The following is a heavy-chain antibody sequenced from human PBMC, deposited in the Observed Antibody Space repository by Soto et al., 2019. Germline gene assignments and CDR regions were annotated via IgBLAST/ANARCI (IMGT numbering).Heavy chain of an antibody. V-gene: IGHV1-18*01. CDR2: ISGHDGNT. CDR3: AREYCSSASCYGPDF. Sequence: QVQLVQSGAAVKMPGASVKVSCKASGYSLTSSGISWVRQAPGQGLEWMGWISGHDGNTKYTQKLQGRVTVTTDTSTSTASMDLRSLRSDDTAVYYCAREYCSSASCYGPDFWGQGTLVTVSS. J-gene: IGHJ4*02. CDR1: GYSLTSSG. D-gene: IGHD2-2*01.